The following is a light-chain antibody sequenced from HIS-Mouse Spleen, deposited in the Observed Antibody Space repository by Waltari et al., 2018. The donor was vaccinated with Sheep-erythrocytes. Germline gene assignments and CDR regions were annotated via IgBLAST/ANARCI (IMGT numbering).Light chain of an antibody. J-gene: IGLJ1*01. CDR1: SSDVGGYNY. Sequence: QSALTQPRSVSGSHGQSVTISCTGPSSDVGGYNYLPRYQQPPGKAPNLMIYDVSKRPSGVPDRFSGSKSGNTASLTISGLQAEDEADYYCCSYAGSYNHVFATGTKVTVL. CDR3: CSYAGSYNHV. CDR2: DVS. V-gene: IGLV2-11*01.